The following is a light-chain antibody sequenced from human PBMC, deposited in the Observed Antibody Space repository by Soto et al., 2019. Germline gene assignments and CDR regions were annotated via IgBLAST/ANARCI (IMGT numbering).Light chain of an antibody. CDR3: QQRSNWLLT. CDR1: QSVSHY. CDR2: GAS. V-gene: IGKV3-11*01. J-gene: IGKJ5*01. Sequence: ILLTQSPATLSLSPGERATLSCRASQSVSHYLAWYQQKPGQAPRLLIYGASNRATGIPARFSGSGSGTDFTLTISNLEPEDCAVYYCQQRSNWLLTFGQGTRLEIK.